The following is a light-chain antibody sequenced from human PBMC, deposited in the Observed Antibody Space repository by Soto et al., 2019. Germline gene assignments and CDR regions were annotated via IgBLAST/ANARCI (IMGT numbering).Light chain of an antibody. J-gene: IGKJ1*01. Sequence: AIRMTQSPSSFSASIGDRVTITCRASQGISSYLAWYQQKPGKAPELLNYAASTLQSGVPSRFSGSGSGTDFTLTISCLQSEDFATYYCQQYYSYPRTFGQGTKVEI. CDR2: AAS. CDR1: QGISSY. V-gene: IGKV1-8*01. CDR3: QQYYSYPRT.